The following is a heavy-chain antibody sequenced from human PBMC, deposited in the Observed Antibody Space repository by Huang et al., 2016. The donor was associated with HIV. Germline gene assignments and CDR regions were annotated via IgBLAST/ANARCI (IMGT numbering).Heavy chain of an antibody. V-gene: IGHV5-51*03. Sequence: EVQLVQSGAEMKRPGESLKISCKVSGYSFTRQWIGWVRQMPGKGPELMEIIYPGDSDVKYSPTFQGQVTISADNSISTAYLQWKSLKVSDTAMYFCARPPTYSDDGGYYIDAFGVWGRGTMVTVS. CDR1: GYSFTRQW. D-gene: IGHD2-21*02. CDR3: ARPPTYSDDGGYYIDAFGV. J-gene: IGHJ3*01. CDR2: IYPGDSDV.